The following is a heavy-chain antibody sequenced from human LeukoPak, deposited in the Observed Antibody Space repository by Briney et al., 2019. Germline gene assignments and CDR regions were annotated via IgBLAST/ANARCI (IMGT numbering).Heavy chain of an antibody. CDR2: ISSGGDIM. J-gene: IGHJ1*01. CDR3: ATNLIGAGEYFQQ. CDR1: GLRFSDYY. V-gene: IGHV3-11*01. Sequence: GGSLRLSCAASGLRFSDYYVSWIRQAPGKGLQWVSYISSGGDIMHYADSVKGRFTSSRDNAKNSGYLEMNSLGAKDTAVYYCATNLIGAGEYFQQWGQGTLVTVSS. D-gene: IGHD2/OR15-2a*01.